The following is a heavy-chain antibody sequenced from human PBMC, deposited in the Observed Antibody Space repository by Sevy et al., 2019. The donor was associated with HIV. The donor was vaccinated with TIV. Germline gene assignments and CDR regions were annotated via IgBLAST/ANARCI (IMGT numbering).Heavy chain of an antibody. CDR3: AKPYRIAVAGDYYYSGMDV. Sequence: GALRLSCAVSGFTFDDYAMHWVRQAPGKGLGWVSLISWDGGSTYYADSVKGRFTISRDNSKNSLYLQMNSLRAEDTALYYCAKPYRIAVAGDYYYSGMDVWGQGTTVTVSS. CDR1: GFTFDDYA. D-gene: IGHD6-13*01. V-gene: IGHV3-43D*03. CDR2: ISWDGGST. J-gene: IGHJ6*02.